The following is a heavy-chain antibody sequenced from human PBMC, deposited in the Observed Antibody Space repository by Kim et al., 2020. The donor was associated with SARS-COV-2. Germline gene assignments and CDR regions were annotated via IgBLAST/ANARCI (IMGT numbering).Heavy chain of an antibody. CDR2: IYYSGST. Sequence: SETLSLTCTVSGGSISSYYWSWIRQPPGKGLEWIGYIYYSGSTNYNPSLKSRVTISADTSKNQFSLKLSSVTAADTAVYYCARGIEGGGIFGGYSYGSDYYGMDVWGQGTTVTVSS. V-gene: IGHV4-59*01. CDR3: ARGIEGGGIFGGYSYGSDYYGMDV. J-gene: IGHJ6*02. D-gene: IGHD5-18*01. CDR1: GGSISSYY.